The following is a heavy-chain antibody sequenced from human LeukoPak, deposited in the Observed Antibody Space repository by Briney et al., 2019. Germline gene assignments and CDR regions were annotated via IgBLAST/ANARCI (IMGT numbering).Heavy chain of an antibody. V-gene: IGHV3-73*01. D-gene: IGHD2-15*01. J-gene: IGHJ4*02. CDR2: IRSKANSYAT. CDR3: TRHGGSSSSPVLADY. Sequence: GGSLRLSCAASGFTFSGSAMHWVRQASGKGLEWVGRIRSKANSYATAYAASVKGRFTISRDDSKNTAYLQMNSLKTEDTAVYYCTRHGGSSSSPVLADYWGQGTLVTVSS. CDR1: GFTFSGSA.